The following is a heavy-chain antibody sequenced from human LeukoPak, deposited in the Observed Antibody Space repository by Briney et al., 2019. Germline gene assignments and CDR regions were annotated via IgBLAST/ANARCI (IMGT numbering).Heavy chain of an antibody. V-gene: IGHV4-30-4*01. CDR1: GGSISSGDYY. CDR2: IYYSGST. D-gene: IGHD3-10*01. Sequence: PSETLSLTCTVSGGSISSGDYYWSWIRQPPGKGLEWIGYIYYSGSTHYNPSLKSRITISVDTSKNQFSLKLGSVTAADTAVYYCASYYGSGSYPLFNYWGQGTLVTVSS. J-gene: IGHJ4*02. CDR3: ASYYGSGSYPLFNY.